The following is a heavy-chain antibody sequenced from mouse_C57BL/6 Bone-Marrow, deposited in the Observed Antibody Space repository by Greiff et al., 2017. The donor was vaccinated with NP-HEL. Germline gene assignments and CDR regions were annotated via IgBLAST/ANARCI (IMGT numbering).Heavy chain of an antibody. V-gene: IGHV1-81*01. CDR1: GYTFTSYG. CDR2: IYPRSGNT. J-gene: IGHJ3*01. CDR3: ARGDLIYYYGSSSAWFAY. Sequence: QVQLQQSGAELARPGASVKLSCKASGYTFTSYGISWVKQSTGQGLEWIGEIYPRSGNTYYNEKFKGKATLTADKSSSTAYMELRSLTSEDSAVYVCARGDLIYYYGSSSAWFAYWGQGTLVTVSA. D-gene: IGHD1-1*01.